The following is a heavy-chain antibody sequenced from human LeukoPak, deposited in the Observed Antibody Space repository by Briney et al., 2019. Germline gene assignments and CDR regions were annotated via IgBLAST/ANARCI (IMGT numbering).Heavy chain of an antibody. J-gene: IGHJ6*02. CDR3: AKDLAPKRYYDFWSGYYMNYYYGMDV. D-gene: IGHD3-3*01. CDR2: ISYDGSNK. CDR1: GFTFSSYG. V-gene: IGHV3-30*18. Sequence: GGSLRLSCAASGFTFSSYGMHWVRQAPGKGLEWVAVISYDGSNKYYADSVKGRFTISRDNSKNTLYLQMNSLRAEDTAVYYCAKDLAPKRYYDFWSGYYMNYYYGMDVWGQGTTVTASS.